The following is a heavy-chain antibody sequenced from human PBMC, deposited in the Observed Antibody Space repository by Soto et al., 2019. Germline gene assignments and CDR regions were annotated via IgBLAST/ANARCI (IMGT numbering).Heavy chain of an antibody. D-gene: IGHD3-10*01. J-gene: IGHJ4*02. Sequence: GASVKVPCKASGYTFTSYDINWVRQATGQGLEWMGWMNPNSGNTGYAQKFQGRVTMTRNTSISTAYMELSSLRSEDTAVYYCAREVYYYGSGSSQFFDYWGQGTLVTVSS. CDR3: AREVYYYGSGSSQFFDY. CDR1: GYTFTSYD. CDR2: MNPNSGNT. V-gene: IGHV1-8*01.